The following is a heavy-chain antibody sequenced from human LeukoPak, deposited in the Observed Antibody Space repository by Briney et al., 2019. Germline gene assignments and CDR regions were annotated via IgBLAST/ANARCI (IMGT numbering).Heavy chain of an antibody. Sequence: SETLSLTCTVSGGSISSHYWSWIRQPPGKGLEWIGYIYYSGSTNYNPSLKSRVTISVDTSKNQFSLKLSSVTAADTAVYYCARVTAAGPRGGYFDYWGQGTLVTVSS. CDR2: IYYSGST. CDR1: GGSISSHY. J-gene: IGHJ4*02. CDR3: ARVTAAGPRGGYFDY. V-gene: IGHV4-59*11. D-gene: IGHD6-13*01.